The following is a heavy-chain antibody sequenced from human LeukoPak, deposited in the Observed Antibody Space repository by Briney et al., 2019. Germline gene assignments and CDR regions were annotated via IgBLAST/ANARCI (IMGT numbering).Heavy chain of an antibody. CDR3: ASTISCLL. J-gene: IGHJ4*02. CDR1: GLTFSSHR. D-gene: IGHD2-15*01. Sequence: GGSLRLSCAASGLTFSSHRMHWVRQAPGKGLVWVSRINDDGSSTTYADSVKGRFTISRDNTKNMLYLEMKSLRVEDTAVYYCASTISCLLWGQGTLVTVYS. V-gene: IGHV3-74*01. CDR2: INDDGSST.